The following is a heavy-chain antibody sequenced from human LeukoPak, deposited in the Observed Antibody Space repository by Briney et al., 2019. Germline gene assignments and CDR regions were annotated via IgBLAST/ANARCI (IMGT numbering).Heavy chain of an antibody. CDR1: GFTFSSYG. V-gene: IGHV3-30*18. Sequence: GGSLRLSCAASGFTFSSYGMHWVRPAPGKGLEWVAVISYDGSNKYYADSVKGRFTISRDNSKNTLYLQMTSLRAEDTAVYYCAKDPRPSDSSGWPWDYFDYWGQGTLVTVSS. CDR2: ISYDGSNK. D-gene: IGHD6-19*01. CDR3: AKDPRPSDSSGWPWDYFDY. J-gene: IGHJ4*02.